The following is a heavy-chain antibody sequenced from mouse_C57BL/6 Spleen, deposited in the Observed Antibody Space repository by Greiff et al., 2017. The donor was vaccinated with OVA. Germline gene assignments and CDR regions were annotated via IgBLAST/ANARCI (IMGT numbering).Heavy chain of an antibody. V-gene: IGHV1-19*01. Sequence: VQLKESGPVLVKPGASVKMSCKASGYTFTDYYMNWVKQSHGKSLEWIGVINPYNGGTSYNQKFKGKATLTVDKSSSTAYMELNSLTSEDSAVYYCALYSNYDYAMDYWGQGTSVTVSS. D-gene: IGHD2-5*01. CDR2: INPYNGGT. J-gene: IGHJ4*01. CDR1: GYTFTDYY. CDR3: ALYSNYDYAMDY.